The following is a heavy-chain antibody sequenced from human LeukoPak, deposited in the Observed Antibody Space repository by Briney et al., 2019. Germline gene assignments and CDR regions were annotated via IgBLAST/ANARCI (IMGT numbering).Heavy chain of an antibody. CDR1: GYSISSGYY. Sequence: SQTLSLTCTVSGYSISSGYYWGWIRQPPGKGLEWIGSIYHSGSTYYNPSLKSRVTISVDTSKNQFSLKLSSVTAADTAVYYCARDGYSSLTYYYYYMDVWGKGTTVTVSS. CDR3: ARDGYSSLTYYYYYMDV. D-gene: IGHD6-13*01. CDR2: IYHSGST. J-gene: IGHJ6*03. V-gene: IGHV4-38-2*02.